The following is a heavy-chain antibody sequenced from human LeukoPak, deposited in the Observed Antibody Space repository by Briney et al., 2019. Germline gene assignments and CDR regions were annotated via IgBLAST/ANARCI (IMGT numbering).Heavy chain of an antibody. CDR2: TYYRSKWSN. D-gene: IGHD2-15*01. Sequence: SQTLSLTCAISGDSVSSESAAWNWIRQSPSRGLERVGRTYYRSKWSNDYAASVKSRLPVNPDTSKNQFSLQLSSVTPEDTAVYYCARSRAATFDCWGQGTLVTVSS. V-gene: IGHV6-1*01. CDR3: ARSRAATFDC. CDR1: GDSVSSESAA. J-gene: IGHJ4*02.